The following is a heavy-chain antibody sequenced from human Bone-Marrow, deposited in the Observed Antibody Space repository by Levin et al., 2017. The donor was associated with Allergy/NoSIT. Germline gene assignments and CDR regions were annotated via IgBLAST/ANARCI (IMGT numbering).Heavy chain of an antibody. CDR3: ARDRRPSYYYFDY. J-gene: IGHJ4*02. Sequence: PGGSLRLSCAASGFTFSSYAMHWVRQAPGKGLEWVAVISYDGSNKYYADSVKGRFTISRDNSKNTLYLQMNSLRAEDTAVYYCARDRRPSYYYFDYWGQGTLVTVSS. V-gene: IGHV3-30-3*01. CDR1: GFTFSSYA. D-gene: IGHD3-10*01. CDR2: ISYDGSNK.